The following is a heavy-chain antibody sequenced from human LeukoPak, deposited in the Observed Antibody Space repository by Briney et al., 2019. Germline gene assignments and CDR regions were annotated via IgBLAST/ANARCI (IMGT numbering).Heavy chain of an antibody. V-gene: IGHV1-8*01. CDR3: ARRTRELGYCSGGSCYHDAFDI. Sequence: ASVKVSCKASGYTFISYDINWVRQATGQGLEWMGWMNPNSGNTGYAQRFQGRVTMTRNTSISTAYVELSSLRSEDTAVYYCARRTRELGYCSGGSCYHDAFDIWGQGTMVTVSS. CDR2: MNPNSGNT. D-gene: IGHD2-15*01. CDR1: GYTFISYD. J-gene: IGHJ3*02.